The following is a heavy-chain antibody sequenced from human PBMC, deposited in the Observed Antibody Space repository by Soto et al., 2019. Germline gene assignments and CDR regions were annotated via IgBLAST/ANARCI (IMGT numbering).Heavy chain of an antibody. D-gene: IGHD2-2*01. Sequence: GGSLGLSCVGSGFTFSSNWMTWVRRAPGKGLEWVGNIRQDGSEKNYVDSVKGRFTISRDNAKNSLYLQMNSLRAEDTAVYYCAREIVVARGARYFDYWGPGTLVTVSS. CDR3: AREIVVARGARYFDY. V-gene: IGHV3-7*04. J-gene: IGHJ4*02. CDR2: IRQDGSEK. CDR1: GFTFSSNW.